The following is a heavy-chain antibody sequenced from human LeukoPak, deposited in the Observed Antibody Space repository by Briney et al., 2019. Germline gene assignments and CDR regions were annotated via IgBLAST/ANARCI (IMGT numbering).Heavy chain of an antibody. CDR2: ISSSSSYI. V-gene: IGHV3-21*01. CDR3: AKDFARQIRTTIPPGG. D-gene: IGHD3-9*01. J-gene: IGHJ4*02. CDR1: GFTFSNYN. Sequence: PGGSLRLSCAASGFTFSNYNINWVRQAPGKGLEWVSSISSSSSYIYYADSVKGRFTLSRDNAKNSLYLQMHSLRAEDTAVYYCAKDFARQIRTTIPPGGWGQGTLVTVSS.